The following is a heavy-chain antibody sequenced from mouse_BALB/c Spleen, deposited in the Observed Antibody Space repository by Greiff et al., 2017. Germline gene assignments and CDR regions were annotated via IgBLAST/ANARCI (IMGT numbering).Heavy chain of an antibody. D-gene: IGHD2-4*01. V-gene: IGHV10-1*02. Sequence: EVQVVESGGGLVQPKGSLKLSCAASGFTFNTYAMNWVRQAPGKGLEWVARIRSKSNNYATYYADSVKDRFTISRDDSQSMLYLQMNNLKTEDTAMYYCVRHERYYESFAYWGQGTLVTVSA. CDR1: GFTFNTYA. J-gene: IGHJ3*01. CDR2: IRSKSNNYAT. CDR3: VRHERYYESFAY.